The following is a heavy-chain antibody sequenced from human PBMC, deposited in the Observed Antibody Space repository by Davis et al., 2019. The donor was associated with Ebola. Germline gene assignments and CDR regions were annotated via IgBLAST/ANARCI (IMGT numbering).Heavy chain of an antibody. CDR1: GGSISRSG. CDR2: ISSDSDYI. Sequence: ETLSLTCAVSGGSISRSGWWSWVRQAPGKGLEWVSSISSDSDYIYYADSAKGRFTISRDNSKNTLYLQVNSLRPEDTAVFYCARGAQGTFDIWGQGTMVTVSS. J-gene: IGHJ3*02. CDR3: ARGAQGTFDI. V-gene: IGHV3-21*01.